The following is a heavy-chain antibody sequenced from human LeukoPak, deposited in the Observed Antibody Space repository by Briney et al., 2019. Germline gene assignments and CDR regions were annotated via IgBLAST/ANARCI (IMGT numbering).Heavy chain of an antibody. CDR3: ARVTNADGSSWRDY. J-gene: IGHJ4*02. D-gene: IGHD6-13*01. CDR2: INPNSGGT. Sequence: ASVKVSCKSSGYTFTVYYMHWVRPPPGQGLAWVGWINPNSGGTNYAQKFQGRVTMTRDTSISTAYMELSRLRSDDTAVYYCARVTNADGSSWRDYWGQGTLVTVSS. CDR1: GYTFTVYY. V-gene: IGHV1-2*02.